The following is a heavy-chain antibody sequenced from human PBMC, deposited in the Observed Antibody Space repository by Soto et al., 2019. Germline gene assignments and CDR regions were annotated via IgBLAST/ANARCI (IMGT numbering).Heavy chain of an antibody. CDR1: GFTFSSYA. V-gene: IGHV3-23*01. Sequence: PGGSLRLSCAASGFTFSSYAMSWVRQAPGKGLEWVSAISGSGGSTYYADSVKGRFTISRDNSKNTLYLQMNSLRAEDTAVYYCAKGDTHYYDSSGYFGHDAFDIWGQGTMVTVSS. J-gene: IGHJ3*02. CDR3: AKGDTHYYDSSGYFGHDAFDI. D-gene: IGHD3-22*01. CDR2: ISGSGGST.